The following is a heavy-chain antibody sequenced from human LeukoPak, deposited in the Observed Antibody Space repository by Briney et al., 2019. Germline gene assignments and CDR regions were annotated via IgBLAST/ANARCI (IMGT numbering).Heavy chain of an antibody. CDR2: IRYDGSNK. CDR3: AKVPVAGPGGDAFDI. V-gene: IGHV3-30*02. D-gene: IGHD6-19*01. J-gene: IGHJ3*02. Sequence: GGSLRLSCAASGFTFSSYGMHWVRQAPGKGLEWVAFIRYDGSNKYYADSVKGRFTISRDNSKNTLYLQMNSLRAEDTAVYYCAKVPVAGPGGDAFDIWGQGTMVTVSS. CDR1: GFTFSSYG.